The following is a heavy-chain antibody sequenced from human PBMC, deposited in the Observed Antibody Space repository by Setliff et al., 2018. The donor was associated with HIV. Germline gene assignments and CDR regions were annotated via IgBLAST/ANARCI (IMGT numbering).Heavy chain of an antibody. J-gene: IGHJ4*02. Sequence: PGGSLRLSCAASGFTFSNYVINWVRQAPGKGLEWISCISGSGVNSYYADSVKGRFNILRDDSKKTVDLQMNSLRADDTAVYYCVKDVVKFWSGSGALDFWGPGTLVTVSS. V-gene: IGHV3-23*01. CDR3: VKDVVKFWSGSGALDF. CDR2: ISGSGVNS. CDR1: GFTFSNYV. D-gene: IGHD3-3*01.